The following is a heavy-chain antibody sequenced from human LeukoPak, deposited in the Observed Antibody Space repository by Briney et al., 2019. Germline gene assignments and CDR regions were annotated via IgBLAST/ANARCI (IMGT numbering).Heavy chain of an antibody. CDR3: AKAVNHSYFDF. CDR1: GFTFSNYA. D-gene: IGHD1-14*01. CDR2: INPSGGST. J-gene: IGHJ4*02. V-gene: IGHV3-23*01. Sequence: PGGSLRLSCAPWGFTFSNYAMNWVRQAPGRGLEWVSAINPSGGSTYYADSVKGRFTISRDNSKNTLYLQMNSLRAEHTALYFCAKAVNHSYFDFWGQGTLVTVSA.